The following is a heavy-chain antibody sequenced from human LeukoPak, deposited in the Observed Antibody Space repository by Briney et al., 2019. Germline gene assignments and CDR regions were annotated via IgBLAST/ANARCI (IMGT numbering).Heavy chain of an antibody. V-gene: IGHV4-31*11. CDR2: IYFNGTT. J-gene: IGHJ4*02. CDR1: GGSIGSGFYS. Sequence: SQTLSLTCGVSGGSIGSGFYSWTWIRQHPGKGLVWIGSIYFNGTTYYNPSLESRLSISGDASKNQFSLNLNSVTAADTAVYYCAAYTIFGVAFWGQGTLVAVSS. CDR3: AAYTIFGVAF. D-gene: IGHD3-3*01.